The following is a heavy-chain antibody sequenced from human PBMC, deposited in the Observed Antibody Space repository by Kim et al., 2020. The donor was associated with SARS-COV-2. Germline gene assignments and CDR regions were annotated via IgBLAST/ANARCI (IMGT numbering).Heavy chain of an antibody. J-gene: IGHJ4*02. Sequence: ASVKVSCKASGYTFTSYAMHWVRQAPGQRLEWMGWINAGNGNTKYSQKFQGRVTITRDTSASTAYMELSSLKSEDTAVYYCARDPWDYYDSSGYYSSDYWGQGTLVTVSS. CDR1: GYTFTSYA. CDR2: INAGNGNT. D-gene: IGHD3-22*01. CDR3: ARDPWDYYDSSGYYSSDY. V-gene: IGHV1-3*01.